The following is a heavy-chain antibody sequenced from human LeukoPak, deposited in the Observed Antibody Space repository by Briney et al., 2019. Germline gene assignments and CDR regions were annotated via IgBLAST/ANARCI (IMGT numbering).Heavy chain of an antibody. D-gene: IGHD3-10*01. CDR2: IKQDGSEK. CDR3: AMGLLWFGTGGFDP. V-gene: IGHV3-7*01. CDR1: GFTFSSYW. J-gene: IGHJ5*02. Sequence: GGSLRLSCAASGFTFSSYWMSWVRQAPGKGLEWVANIKQDGSEKYYVDSVKGRFTISRDNAKNSLYLQMNSLRAEDTAVYYSAMGLLWFGTGGFDPWGQGTLVTVSS.